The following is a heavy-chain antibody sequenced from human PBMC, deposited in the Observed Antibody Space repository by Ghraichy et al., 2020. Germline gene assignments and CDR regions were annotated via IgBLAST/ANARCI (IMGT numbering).Heavy chain of an antibody. V-gene: IGHV1-18*01. D-gene: IGHD2-15*01. CDR1: GYTFTSYG. CDR3: ARDWGGYCSGGSCAPKDY. Sequence: ASVKVSCKASGYTFTSYGISWVRQAPGQGLEWMGWISAYNGNTNYAQKLQGRVTMTTDTSTSTAYMELRSLRSDDTAVYYCARDWGGYCSGGSCAPKDYWGQGTLVTVSS. CDR2: ISAYNGNT. J-gene: IGHJ4*02.